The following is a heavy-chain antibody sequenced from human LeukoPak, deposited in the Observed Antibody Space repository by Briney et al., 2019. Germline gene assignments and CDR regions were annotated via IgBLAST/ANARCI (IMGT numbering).Heavy chain of an antibody. CDR3: ARQWIQNYYFDY. CDR2: INPSGGST. Sequence: ASVKVSCKASGYTFTSYYVHWVRQAPGQGLEWMGIINPSGGSTSYAQKFQGRVTMTRDTSTSTVYMELSSLRSEDTAVYYCARQWIQNYYFDYWGQGTLFTVSS. J-gene: IGHJ4*02. D-gene: IGHD5-18*01. CDR1: GYTFTSYY. V-gene: IGHV1-46*01.